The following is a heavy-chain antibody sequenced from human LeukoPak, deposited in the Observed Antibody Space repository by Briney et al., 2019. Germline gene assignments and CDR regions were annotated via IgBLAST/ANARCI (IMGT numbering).Heavy chain of an antibody. J-gene: IGHJ3*02. CDR2: IYHNGVT. Sequence: SETLSLTCTVSDYSISSGFYWGWIRQSPGKGLEWIGSIYHNGVTFYNPSLRSRVSISLDTSKNQFSLRLSSVTAADTAVYYCGRSYHDNAWAAFDIWGQGTVVTISS. CDR3: GRSYHDNAWAAFDI. V-gene: IGHV4-38-2*02. D-gene: IGHD3-22*01. CDR1: DYSISSGFY.